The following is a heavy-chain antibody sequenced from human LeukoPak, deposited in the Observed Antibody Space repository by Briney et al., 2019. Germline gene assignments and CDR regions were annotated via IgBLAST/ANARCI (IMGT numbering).Heavy chain of an antibody. CDR2: IKQDGSEA. J-gene: IGHJ4*02. D-gene: IGHD3-3*01. V-gene: IGHV3-7*01. Sequence: GGSLRLSCAASGLTFSSYWMTWVRQAPGKGLEWVANIKQDGSEAYYVDSVKGRFTISRDNARNSLYLQMSSLRAEDTAVYYCACRPQDIKYYGVFDFWGPGTLVTVSS. CDR1: GLTFSSYW. CDR3: ACRPQDIKYYGVFDF.